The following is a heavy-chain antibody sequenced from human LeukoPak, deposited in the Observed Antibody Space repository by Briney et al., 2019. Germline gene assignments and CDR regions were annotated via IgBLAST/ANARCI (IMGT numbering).Heavy chain of an antibody. V-gene: IGHV3-23*01. CDR1: GFTFSTYA. J-gene: IGHJ4*02. Sequence: GGSLRLSCAVSGFTFSTYAMRWVRQAPGKGLEWVSAISGSGGSTYYADSAKGRFTISRDNSKNTVYLQMNSLRAEDTAVYYCSKGITRYCTTTNCYEGPDFWGQGTLVTVSS. CDR2: ISGSGGST. D-gene: IGHD2-2*01. CDR3: SKGITRYCTTTNCYEGPDF.